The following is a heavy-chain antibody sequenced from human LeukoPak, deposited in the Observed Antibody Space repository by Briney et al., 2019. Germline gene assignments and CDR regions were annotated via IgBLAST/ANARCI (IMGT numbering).Heavy chain of an antibody. CDR2: IYSGGST. V-gene: IGHV3-66*01. Sequence: GESLRLSCAASGFTVSSNFMTWVRPPPGQGLEWVSVIYSGGSTYYAYSVKDRFTISRDNSKNMLYLQMNSLRAEDTAVYYCARGGDSLHYWGQGTLVTVSS. J-gene: IGHJ4*02. CDR3: ARGGDSLHY. CDR1: GFTVSSNF. D-gene: IGHD3-10*01.